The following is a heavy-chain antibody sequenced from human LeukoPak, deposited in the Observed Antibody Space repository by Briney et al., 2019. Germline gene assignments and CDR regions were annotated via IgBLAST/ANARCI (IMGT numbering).Heavy chain of an antibody. V-gene: IGHV3-15*01. D-gene: IGHD3-10*01. CDR1: GFTFSNAW. Sequence: GASLRLSCAASGFTFSNAWMSWVRQAPGQGLEWVGRIKSKTDGGTTDYAAPVKGRFTISRDDSKNTMYLQMNSLKTEDTAVYYCTTARQSYGSGTDAFDILGQGTMVTVSS. CDR3: TTARQSYGSGTDAFDI. J-gene: IGHJ3*02. CDR2: IKSKTDGGTT.